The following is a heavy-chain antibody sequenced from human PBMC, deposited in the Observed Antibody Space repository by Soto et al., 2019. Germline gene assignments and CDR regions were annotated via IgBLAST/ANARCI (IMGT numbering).Heavy chain of an antibody. CDR1: GGSISSGGYY. D-gene: IGHD5-18*01. V-gene: IGHV4-31*03. Sequence: QVQLQESGPGLVKPSQTLSLTCTVSGGSISSGGYYWSWIRQHPGKGLAWIGYIYYSGSTYYNPSLKSRVTISVDTSKNQFALKLSSVTAADTTVYYCAREDSAYSYGAWGQGTLVTVSS. CDR2: IYYSGST. J-gene: IGHJ5*02. CDR3: AREDSAYSYGA.